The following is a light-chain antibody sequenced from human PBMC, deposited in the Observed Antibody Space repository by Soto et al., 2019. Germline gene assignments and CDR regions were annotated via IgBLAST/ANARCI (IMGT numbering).Light chain of an antibody. CDR3: LQDYNYLWT. J-gene: IGKJ1*01. Sequence: AIQMTQSPSSLSASVGDRVTITCRASQGIRNDLGWYQQKPGKAPKLLIYAASSLESGVQSRFSGSGSGTDFTLNISSLQPEDFATYYCLQDYNYLWTFGQGTKVEIK. CDR1: QGIRND. CDR2: AAS. V-gene: IGKV1-6*01.